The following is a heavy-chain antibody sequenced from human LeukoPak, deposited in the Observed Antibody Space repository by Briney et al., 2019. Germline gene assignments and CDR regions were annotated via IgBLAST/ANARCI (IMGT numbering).Heavy chain of an antibody. Sequence: PSGTLSLTCAVSDFSISNPYYWGWVRQPPGKGLEWIGNIYHSRNTYYNPSLKSRVTILVDTSKNQFSLRLNSVTAADTAVYYCARVEWGSVAALDDWYFDLWGRGTLVAVSS. V-gene: IGHV4-38-2*01. CDR2: IYHSRNT. CDR3: ARVEWGSVAALDDWYFDL. CDR1: DFSISNPYY. J-gene: IGHJ2*01. D-gene: IGHD6-6*01.